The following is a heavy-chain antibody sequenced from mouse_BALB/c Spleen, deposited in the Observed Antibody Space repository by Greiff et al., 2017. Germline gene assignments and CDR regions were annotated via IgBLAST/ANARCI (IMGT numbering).Heavy chain of an antibody. J-gene: IGHJ3*01. CDR1: GFTFSSYG. CDR2: ISSGGSYT. V-gene: IGHV5-6*03. D-gene: IGHD2-4*01. Sequence: DVMLVESGGGLVQPGGSLKLSCAASGFTFSSYGMSWVRQTPDKRLELVATISSGGSYTYYPDSVKGRFTISRDNAKNTLYLQMSSLRSEDTAMYYCARQFDYDEAWFAYWGQGTLVTVSA. CDR3: ARQFDYDEAWFAY.